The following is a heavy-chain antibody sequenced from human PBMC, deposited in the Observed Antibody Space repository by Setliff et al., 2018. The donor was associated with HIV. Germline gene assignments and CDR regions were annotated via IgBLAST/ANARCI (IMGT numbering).Heavy chain of an antibody. CDR2: FDPEDDET. CDR3: ARKPTGSPSDY. V-gene: IGHV1-24*01. CDR1: GYTLTEVS. J-gene: IGHJ4*02. Sequence: ASVKVSCKVSGYTLTEVSIHWVRQAPGKGLEWIGGFDPEDDETVYAQKFQGRVTMTEDTSTDTAYMELSSLTSEDTAMYYCARKPTGSPSDYWGQGTLVTVSS. D-gene: IGHD2-2*01.